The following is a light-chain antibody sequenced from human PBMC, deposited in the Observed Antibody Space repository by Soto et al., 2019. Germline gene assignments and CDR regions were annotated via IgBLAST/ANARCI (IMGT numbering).Light chain of an antibody. V-gene: IGKV3-20*01. CDR1: ESVSSNY. CDR2: GAS. CDR3: QQYKSFWT. Sequence: EIVLTQSPGTLSLSPGERATLSCRASESVSSNYLAWYQQKPGQAPRLHIYGASSRATGIPDRFSGSGSGTDFTLTISRLEPEDFATYYCQQYKSFWTFGQGTKVDIK. J-gene: IGKJ1*01.